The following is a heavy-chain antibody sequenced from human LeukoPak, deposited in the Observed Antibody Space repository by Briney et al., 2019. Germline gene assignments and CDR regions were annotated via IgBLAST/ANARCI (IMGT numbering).Heavy chain of an antibody. Sequence: PGGSLRLSCAASGFTFNNYWMNWVRQAPGKGLEWVANIKQDGSEKYYVDSVKGRFTISRDNARNSLYLQMNSLRAEDTAVYYCAREGGSYETDYWGQGTLVTVSS. CDR1: GFTFNNYW. CDR3: AREGGSYETDY. D-gene: IGHD1-26*01. J-gene: IGHJ4*02. V-gene: IGHV3-7*01. CDR2: IKQDGSEK.